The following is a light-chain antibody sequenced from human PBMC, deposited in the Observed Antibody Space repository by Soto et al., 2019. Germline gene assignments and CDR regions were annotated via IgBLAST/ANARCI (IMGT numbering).Light chain of an antibody. CDR1: QTVGSY. CDR2: DTS. CDR3: QQRSDWPPT. Sequence: IVLTQSPATLSLSPGERATLSCKASQTVGSYLAWFRQTPGQAPRLLSYDTSIRATGIPARFSGSGSGTEFTLTISSLGAEDFEVYHCQQRSDWPPTFGQGTKVDIK. V-gene: IGKV3-11*01. J-gene: IGKJ1*01.